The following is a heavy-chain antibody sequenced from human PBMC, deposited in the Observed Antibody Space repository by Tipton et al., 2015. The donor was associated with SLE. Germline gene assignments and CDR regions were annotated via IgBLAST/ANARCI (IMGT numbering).Heavy chain of an antibody. CDR2: IYYSGST. J-gene: IGHJ6*03. D-gene: IGHD2-15*01. Sequence: LRLSCAASGFTVSSNYMSWVRQHPGKGLEWIGYIYYSGSTYYNPSLKSRVTISVDTSKNQFSLKLSSVTAADTAVYYCARAPGYCSGGSCYPRYYYYYYMDVWGKGTTVTVSS. CDR3: ARAPGYCSGGSCYPRYYYYYYMDV. V-gene: IGHV4-31*02. CDR1: GFTVSSNY.